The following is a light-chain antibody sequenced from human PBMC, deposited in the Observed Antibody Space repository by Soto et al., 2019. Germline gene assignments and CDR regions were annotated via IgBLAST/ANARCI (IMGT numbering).Light chain of an antibody. J-gene: IGLJ2*01. CDR3: AAWDDSLDGVV. Sequence: QSALTQPPSASGTPGQRVTLSCSGSSSNIGRNTVNWFQQLPGTAPKLLIYTNNQRPSGVPDRFSGSKSGTSASLAISGLQSEDEADYYCAAWDDSLDGVVFGGGTKLTVL. V-gene: IGLV1-44*01. CDR1: SSNIGRNT. CDR2: TNN.